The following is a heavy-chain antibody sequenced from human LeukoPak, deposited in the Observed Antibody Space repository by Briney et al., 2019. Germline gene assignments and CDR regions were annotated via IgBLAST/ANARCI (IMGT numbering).Heavy chain of an antibody. J-gene: IGHJ4*02. Sequence: SQTLSLTCTVSGGSISSGSYYWSWIRQPPGKGLEWIGFIHYIESTKYNPSLKSRVTISEDTSKNQFSLRLSSVTAADTAVYYCARAPPGGTTHGFDYWGQGTLVTVSS. CDR1: GGSISSGSYY. V-gene: IGHV4-61*01. CDR2: IHYIEST. D-gene: IGHD1-1*01. CDR3: ARAPPGGTTHGFDY.